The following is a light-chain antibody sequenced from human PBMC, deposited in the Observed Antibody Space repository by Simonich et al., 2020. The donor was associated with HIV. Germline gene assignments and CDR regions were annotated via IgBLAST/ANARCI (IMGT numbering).Light chain of an antibody. V-gene: IGKV3-15*01. CDR3: QQYNYWPLFLT. J-gene: IGKJ4*01. CDR2: GAS. Sequence: EIVMTQSPATLSVSPGERATLACRASQSVSSNLAWYQQKPGQSPRILIYGASARATGIPARFSGSWSGTEFTLTISSLQSEDFAVYYCQQYNYWPLFLTFGGGTKVEIK. CDR1: QSVSSN.